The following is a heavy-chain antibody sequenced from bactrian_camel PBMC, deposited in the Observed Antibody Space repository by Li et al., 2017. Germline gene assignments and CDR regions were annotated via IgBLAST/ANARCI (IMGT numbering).Heavy chain of an antibody. CDR2: ISSDGGTT. CDR1: IHHL. Sequence: HVQGGVWGRLGAGWRVSETVLYSLWIHHLHGLFRQAPGKGLEWVSTISSDGGTTYYADSVRGRFTISRDNAKNTVYLQMSSLTSEDTALYYCAAGPWYTDEYNYWGQGTQVTVS. V-gene: IGHV3-2*01. J-gene: IGHJ4*01. CDR3: AAGPWYTDEYNY. D-gene: IGHD6*01.